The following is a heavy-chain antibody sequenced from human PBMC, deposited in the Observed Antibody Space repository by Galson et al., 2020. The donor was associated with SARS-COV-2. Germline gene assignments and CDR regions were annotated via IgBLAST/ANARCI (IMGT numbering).Heavy chain of an antibody. D-gene: IGHD2-21*01. V-gene: IGHV4-39*07. CDR2: IYYSGRT. Sequence: SETLSLTCTVSGGSISSSTSYWNWIRQPPGKGLEWIATIYYSGRTFYNASLKSRVIISLDTSKNQFSLKLTSVTAADTAVYHCAREDESGADNAFDIWGQETMVTVSS. CDR3: AREDESGADNAFDI. CDR1: GGSISSSTSY. J-gene: IGHJ3*02.